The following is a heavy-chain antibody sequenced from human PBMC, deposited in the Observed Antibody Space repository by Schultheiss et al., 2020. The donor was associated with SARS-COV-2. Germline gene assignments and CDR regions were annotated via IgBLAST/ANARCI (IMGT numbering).Heavy chain of an antibody. V-gene: IGHV3-30*12. CDR3: ARDPRPFIPAFGGDPDY. CDR1: GFTFSSYG. D-gene: IGHD2-2*01. Sequence: GESLKISCAASGFTFSSYGMHWVRQAPGKGLEWVAVISYGGSNKYYADSVKGRFTISRDNSKNTLYLQMNSLRVEDTAVYYCARDPRPFIPAFGGDPDYWGQGTLVTVSS. CDR2: ISYGGSNK. J-gene: IGHJ4*02.